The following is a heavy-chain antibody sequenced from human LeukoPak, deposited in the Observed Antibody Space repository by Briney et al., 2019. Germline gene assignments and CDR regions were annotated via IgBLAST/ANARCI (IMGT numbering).Heavy chain of an antibody. Sequence: GGSLRLSCAASGFTVSSNYMSWVRQAPGKGLEWVSSISSSSSYIYYADSVKGRFTISRDNAKNSLYLQMNSLRAEDTAVYYCATLRVGESDYWGQGTLVTVSS. D-gene: IGHD3-10*01. V-gene: IGHV3-21*01. J-gene: IGHJ4*02. CDR3: ATLRVGESDY. CDR1: GFTVSSNY. CDR2: ISSSSSYI.